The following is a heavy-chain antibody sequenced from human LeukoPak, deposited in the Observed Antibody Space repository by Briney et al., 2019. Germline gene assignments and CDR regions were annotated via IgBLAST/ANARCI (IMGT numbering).Heavy chain of an antibody. Sequence: GGSLRLSCAASGFTLSSYTMNWVRQAPGKGLEWVSYISSSSSTIYYADSVKGRFTISRDNARNSLYLQMNSLRAEDTAVYYCCVGVSSSIDYWGLGTLVTVSS. CDR2: ISSSSSTI. CDR3: CVGVSSSIDY. CDR1: GFTLSSYT. V-gene: IGHV3-48*04. J-gene: IGHJ4*02. D-gene: IGHD2-21*01.